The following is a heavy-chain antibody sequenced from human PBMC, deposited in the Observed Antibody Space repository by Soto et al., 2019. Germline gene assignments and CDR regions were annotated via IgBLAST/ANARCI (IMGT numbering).Heavy chain of an antibody. D-gene: IGHD6-19*01. CDR3: ARNPYGSGLFDP. V-gene: IGHV1-8*01. CDR2: MTPNSGNT. Sequence: QVHLVQSGAEVKKPVASVKVSCKASGYNFIDYDINWVRQSTGQGLEWMGWMTPNSGNTGYVQKFPGRVTLPRDTSIGAAYMELSSLKSEDTAVYYCARNPYGSGLFDPWGQGTLVTVSS. CDR1: GYNFIDYD. J-gene: IGHJ5*02.